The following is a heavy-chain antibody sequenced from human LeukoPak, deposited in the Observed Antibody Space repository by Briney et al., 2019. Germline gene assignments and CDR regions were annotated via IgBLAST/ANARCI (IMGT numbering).Heavy chain of an antibody. CDR1: GGSISYYY. CDR2: IYYSGTT. D-gene: IGHD4-17*01. CDR3: AREDPQTTVPEGMDV. V-gene: IGHV4-59*01. Sequence: PSETLSLTCTGSGGSISYYYWSWIRQSPGKGLELIGYIYYSGTTNYNPSLKSRVTISVATSKNQFSLQLRSVTAADTAVYYCAREDPQTTVPEGMDVWGQGTTVTVSS. J-gene: IGHJ6*02.